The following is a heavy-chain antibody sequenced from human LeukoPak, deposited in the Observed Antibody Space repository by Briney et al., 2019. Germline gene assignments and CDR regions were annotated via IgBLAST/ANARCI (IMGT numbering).Heavy chain of an antibody. J-gene: IGHJ4*02. Sequence: SETLSLTCTVSGGSISNFYWSWIRQPAGKGLEWIGRVYTTGSSNYNPSLKSRVSMSVDTSKNQFSLKLRSVTAADTAVYYCAQSYYDFCTGPIGYWGRGTLVTVSS. CDR3: AQSYYDFCTGPIGY. CDR1: GGSISNFY. V-gene: IGHV4-4*07. CDR2: VYTTGSS. D-gene: IGHD3-3*01.